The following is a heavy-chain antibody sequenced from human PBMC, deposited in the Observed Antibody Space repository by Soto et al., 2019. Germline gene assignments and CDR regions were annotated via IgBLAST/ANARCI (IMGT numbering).Heavy chain of an antibody. CDR1: GGSISSGDYY. V-gene: IGHV4-30-4*01. Sequence: SETLSLTCTVSGGSISSGDYYWSWIRQPPGKGLEWIGYIYYSGSTYYNPSLKSRVTISVDTSKNQFSLKLSSVTAADTAVDYCARDKPYGMDVWGQGTTVTVSS. J-gene: IGHJ6*02. CDR2: IYYSGST. CDR3: ARDKPYGMDV.